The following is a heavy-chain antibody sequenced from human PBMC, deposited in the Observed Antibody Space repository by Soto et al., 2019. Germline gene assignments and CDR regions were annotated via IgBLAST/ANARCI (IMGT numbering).Heavy chain of an antibody. CDR1: GFTFSSYS. D-gene: IGHD3-3*01. CDR2: ISSSSSYI. V-gene: IGHV3-21*01. Sequence: PVGSLRLSCAASGFTFSSYSMNWVRQAPGKGLEWVSSISSSSSYIYYADSVKGRFTISRDNAKNSLYLQMNSLRAEDTAVYYCARENRITIFGVVNAWFDPWGQGTLVTVSS. J-gene: IGHJ5*02. CDR3: ARENRITIFGVVNAWFDP.